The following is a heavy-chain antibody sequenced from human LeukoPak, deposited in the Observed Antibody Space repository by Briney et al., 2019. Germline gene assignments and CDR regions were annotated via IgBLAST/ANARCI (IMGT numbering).Heavy chain of an antibody. CDR1: GFTFSSYA. Sequence: GGSLRLSCTASGFTFSSYAMSWVRQAPGKGLEWVAAISGSGGSTYSADSVKGRFTISRYKSKNTQYLQMNSLRADDTAVYYCAKDHVSLYGDYGGYTNWGQGTLVTVSS. J-gene: IGHJ4*02. CDR2: ISGSGGST. V-gene: IGHV3-23*01. CDR3: AKDHVSLYGDYGGYTN. D-gene: IGHD4-17*01.